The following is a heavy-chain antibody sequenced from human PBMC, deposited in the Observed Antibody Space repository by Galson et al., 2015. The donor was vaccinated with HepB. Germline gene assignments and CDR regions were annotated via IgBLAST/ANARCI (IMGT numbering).Heavy chain of an antibody. D-gene: IGHD3-3*01. Sequence: SLRLSCAASGFTFSSYAMSWVRQAPGKGLEWVSAIGGSGGSTYYADSVKGRFTISRDNSKNTLYLQMNSLRAEDTAVYYCAKPPRNDYDFWSRWGQGTLVTVSS. CDR2: IGGSGGST. CDR3: AKPPRNDYDFWSR. CDR1: GFTFSSYA. J-gene: IGHJ4*02. V-gene: IGHV3-23*01.